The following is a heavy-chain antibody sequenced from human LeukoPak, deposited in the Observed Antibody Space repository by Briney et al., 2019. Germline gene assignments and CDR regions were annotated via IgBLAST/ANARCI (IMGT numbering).Heavy chain of an antibody. V-gene: IGHV4-34*01. CDR3: ARVSRGETYYDFWSGYPGGWFDP. CDR1: GGSFSGYY. Sequence: PSETLSLTCAVYGGSFSGYYWSWIRQPPGKGLEWIGEINHSGSTNYNPSLKSRVTISVDTSKNQFSLKLSSVTAADTAVYYSARVSRGETYYDFWSGYPGGWFDPWGQGTLVTVSS. CDR2: INHSGST. D-gene: IGHD3-3*01. J-gene: IGHJ5*02.